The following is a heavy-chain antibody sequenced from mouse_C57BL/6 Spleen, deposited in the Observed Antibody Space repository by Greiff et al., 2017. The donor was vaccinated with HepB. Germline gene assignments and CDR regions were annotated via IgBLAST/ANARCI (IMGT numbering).Heavy chain of an antibody. CDR3: ARLYYYGSSPFAY. V-gene: IGHV1-50*01. D-gene: IGHD1-1*01. CDR1: GYTFTSYW. CDR2: IDPSDSYT. Sequence: QVQLQQPGAELVKPGASVKLSCKASGYTFTSYWMQWVKQRPGQGLEWIGEIDPSDSYTNYNQKFKGKATLTVDTSSSTAYMQLSSLTSEDPAVYYCARLYYYGSSPFAYWGQGTLVTVSA. J-gene: IGHJ3*01.